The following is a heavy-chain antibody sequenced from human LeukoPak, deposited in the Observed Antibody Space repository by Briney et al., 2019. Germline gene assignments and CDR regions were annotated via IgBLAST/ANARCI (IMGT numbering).Heavy chain of an antibody. CDR3: AKDNAEVDDAFDV. V-gene: IGHV3-30*18. CDR1: GPTLSTYG. Sequence: GRSLTLSCAVSGPTLSTYGIHWVRQAPGKGLEWVAFISYDGSDEFYADSVRGRFTVSRDKPKNTIQLQLNSLRAEDTGVYYCAKDNAEVDDAFDVWGQGTKVTVSS. J-gene: IGHJ3*01. CDR2: ISYDGSDE. D-gene: IGHD2-8*01.